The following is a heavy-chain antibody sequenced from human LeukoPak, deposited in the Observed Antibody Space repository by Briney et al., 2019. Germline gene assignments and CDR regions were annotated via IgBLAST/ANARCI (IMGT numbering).Heavy chain of an antibody. V-gene: IGHV3-23*01. CDR1: GFTFSSYA. D-gene: IGHD5-18*01. J-gene: IGHJ1*01. CDR2: ISPSGGYR. CDR3: AKDQGIQLWLKYFQH. Sequence: GGSLRLSCAASGFTFSSYAMSWVRQAPGKGLEWVSAISPSGGYRNSPDSVKGRFTISRDNSKNALFLQMNSLRAEDTAVYYCAKDQGIQLWLKYFQHWGQGTLVTVSS.